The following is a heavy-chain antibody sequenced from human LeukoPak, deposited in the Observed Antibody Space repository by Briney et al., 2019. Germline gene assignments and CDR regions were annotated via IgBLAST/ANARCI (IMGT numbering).Heavy chain of an antibody. CDR2: IWYDGSNK. J-gene: IGHJ4*02. Sequence: PGRSLRLSCAASGLTFSSYGMYWVRQAPGKGLEWVTNIWYDGSNKYYADSVKGRFTISRDNSKNTLYLQMNSLRAEDTAVYYCARGLFNYDSSGLNYWGQGTLVTVSS. CDR3: ARGLFNYDSSGLNY. D-gene: IGHD3-22*01. CDR1: GLTFSSYG. V-gene: IGHV3-33*01.